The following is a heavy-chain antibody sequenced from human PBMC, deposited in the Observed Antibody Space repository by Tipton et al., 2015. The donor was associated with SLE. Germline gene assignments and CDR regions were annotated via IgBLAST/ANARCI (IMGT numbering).Heavy chain of an antibody. V-gene: IGHV3-23*01. D-gene: IGHD2-21*01. CDR1: GFTFSSYA. CDR3: AKDARVVVIATFDY. Sequence: AVSGFTFSSYAMSWVRQAPGKGLEWVSAISGSGGSTYYADSVKGRFTISRDNSKNTLYLQMNSLRAEDTAVYYCAKDARVVVIATFDYWGQGTLVTVSS. CDR2: ISGSGGST. J-gene: IGHJ4*02.